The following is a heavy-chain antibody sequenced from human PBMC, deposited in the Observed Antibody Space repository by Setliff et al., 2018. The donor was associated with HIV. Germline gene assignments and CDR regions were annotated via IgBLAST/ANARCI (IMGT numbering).Heavy chain of an antibody. V-gene: IGHV3-30-3*01. J-gene: IGHJ1*01. CDR1: GLTFSNHA. CDR3: ASAHCSSDSCYRRYFQD. D-gene: IGHD2-15*01. Sequence: PGGSLRLSCAASGLTFSNHAMHWVRQAPGKGLEWVALISYDGSNKYYADSAKGRFTISRDNSKNTVYVEMSSLRTEDTAVYYCASAHCSSDSCYRRYFQDWGQGTLVTVSS. CDR2: ISYDGSNK.